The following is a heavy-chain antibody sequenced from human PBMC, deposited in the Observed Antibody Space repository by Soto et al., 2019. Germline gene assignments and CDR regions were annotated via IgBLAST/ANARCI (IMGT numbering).Heavy chain of an antibody. CDR1: GFTFNNHA. Sequence: GGSLRLSCAASGFTFNNHAISWIRQAPGKGLEWVSTNSASGGSTYYAGSVKGRFTISRDNSKNTVYLQMKSLRVEDTAVYYCANMGGSEYELIGHDAFDIWGQGTMVPVSS. D-gene: IGHD2-2*01. V-gene: IGHV3-23*01. CDR2: NSASGGST. J-gene: IGHJ3*02. CDR3: ANMGGSEYELIGHDAFDI.